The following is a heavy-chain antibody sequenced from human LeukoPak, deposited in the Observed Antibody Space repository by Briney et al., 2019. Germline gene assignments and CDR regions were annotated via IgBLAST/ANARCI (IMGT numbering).Heavy chain of an antibody. D-gene: IGHD1-26*01. J-gene: IGHJ4*02. CDR2: ISTSTTTI. CDR3: ASWGEGALDN. Sequence: KSGGSLRLSCAASGFTFSSYEMNWVRQAPGKGLEWISYISTSTTTIYYANSVKGRFTISRDNAKKSLYLQMNSLRVEDTGVYYCASWGEGALDNWGQGTLVTVSS. V-gene: IGHV3-48*03. CDR1: GFTFSSYE.